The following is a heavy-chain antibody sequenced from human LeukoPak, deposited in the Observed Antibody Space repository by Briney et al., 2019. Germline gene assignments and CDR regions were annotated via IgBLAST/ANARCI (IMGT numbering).Heavy chain of an antibody. D-gene: IGHD3-3*01. Sequence: SETLSLTCTVSGGSISSGGYYWSWIRQHPGKGLEWIGYIYYSGSTYYNPSLKSRVTISVDTSKNQFSLKLSSVTAADTAVYYCARGEVRFLEWQRNWFDPWGQGTLVTVPS. CDR1: GGSISSGGYY. CDR2: IYYSGST. J-gene: IGHJ5*02. CDR3: ARGEVRFLEWQRNWFDP. V-gene: IGHV4-31*03.